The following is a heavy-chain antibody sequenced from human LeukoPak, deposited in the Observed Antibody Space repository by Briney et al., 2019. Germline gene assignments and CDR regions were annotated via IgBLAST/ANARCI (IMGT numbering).Heavy chain of an antibody. D-gene: IGHD1-20*01. CDR1: GYTFTSYY. CDR3: ARAITGKRGHDPFDI. J-gene: IGHJ3*02. Sequence: ASVKVSCKASGYTFTSYYMHWVRQAPGQGLEWMGIINPSGGSTSYAQKFQGRVTMTRDTSTSTVYMELSSLRSEDTAVYYCARAITGKRGHDPFDIWGQGTMVTVSS. CDR2: INPSGGST. V-gene: IGHV1-46*01.